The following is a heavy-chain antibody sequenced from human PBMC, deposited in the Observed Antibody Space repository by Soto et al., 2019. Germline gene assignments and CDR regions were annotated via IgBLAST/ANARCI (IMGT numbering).Heavy chain of an antibody. CDR3: ATGPAPDYGGNSDFDY. CDR2: FDPEDGET. CDR1: GYTLTELS. V-gene: IGHV1-24*01. Sequence: ASVKVSCKVSGYTLTELSMHWVRQAPGKGLEWMGGFDPEDGETIYAQKFQGRVTMTEDTSTDPAYMELSSLRSEDTAVYYCATGPAPDYGGNSDFDYWGQGTLVTVSS. D-gene: IGHD4-17*01. J-gene: IGHJ4*02.